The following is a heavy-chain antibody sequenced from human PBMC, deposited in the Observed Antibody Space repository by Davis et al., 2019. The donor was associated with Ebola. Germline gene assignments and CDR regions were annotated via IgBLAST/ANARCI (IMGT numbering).Heavy chain of an antibody. V-gene: IGHV3-15*01. J-gene: IGHJ4*02. CDR1: GDSISSSNW. Sequence: GGSLRLSCAVSGDSISSSNWWSWVRQAPGKGLEWVGRIKSKTDGGTTDYAAPVKGRFTISRDDSKNTLYLQMNSLKTEDTAVYYCTTAGDIVVVPAAADYWGQGTLVTVSS. CDR3: TTAGDIVVVPAAADY. CDR2: IKSKTDGGTT. D-gene: IGHD2-2*01.